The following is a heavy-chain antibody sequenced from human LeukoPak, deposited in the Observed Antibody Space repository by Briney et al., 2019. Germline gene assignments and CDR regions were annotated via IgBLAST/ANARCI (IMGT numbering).Heavy chain of an antibody. V-gene: IGHV3-30*02. CDR2: IRYDGSNK. CDR3: AKDGCSGGSCYPPGGYYYMDV. CDR1: GFTFSSYG. J-gene: IGHJ6*03. Sequence: GGSLRLSCAASGFTFSSYGMHWVRQAPGKGLEWVAFIRYDGSNKYYADSVKGRFTISRDNSKNTLYLQMNSLRAEDTAVYYCAKDGCSGGSCYPPGGYYYMDVWGKGTTVTISS. D-gene: IGHD2-15*01.